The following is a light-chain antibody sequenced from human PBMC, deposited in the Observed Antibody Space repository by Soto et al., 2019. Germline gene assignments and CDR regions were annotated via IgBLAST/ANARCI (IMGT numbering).Light chain of an antibody. CDR1: QSVSSN. V-gene: IGKV3-15*01. CDR2: GAS. Sequence: EIVMTQSPATLSVSPGERATLSCRASQSVSSNLAWYQQKPGQAPRLLIYGASTRATGIPARFSGSGSGTEFTLTSSSLQSEDFAGYYCQQYNNWGTFGQGTKVEIK. CDR3: QQYNNWGT. J-gene: IGKJ1*01.